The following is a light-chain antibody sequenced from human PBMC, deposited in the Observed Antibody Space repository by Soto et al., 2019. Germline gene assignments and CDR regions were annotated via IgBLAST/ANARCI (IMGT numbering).Light chain of an antibody. Sequence: QSVLTQSPSASGTPGQRVTISCSGSSANIGSNYVYWYQQFPGTAPRLLIYRADQRPSGVPDRFSGSKSGTSASLAISGLRSEDEAAYYCAAWDDTVNGLVFGGGTKVTVI. CDR3: AAWDDTVNGLV. CDR1: SANIGSNY. J-gene: IGLJ2*01. CDR2: RAD. V-gene: IGLV1-47*01.